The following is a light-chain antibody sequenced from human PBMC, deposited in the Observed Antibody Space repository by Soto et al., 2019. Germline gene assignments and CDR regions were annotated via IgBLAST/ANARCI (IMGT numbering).Light chain of an antibody. Sequence: QSVLTQPPSVSGAPGQSVTISCIGSGSNIGAGYDVHWYQQLPGVAPKLLIFDTTNRPSGIPGRFSGSKSGTSASLAITGLQAEDEADYYCQSYDSSLSGFVFGAGTKVTVL. CDR2: DTT. CDR1: GSNIGAGYD. J-gene: IGLJ1*01. CDR3: QSYDSSLSGFV. V-gene: IGLV1-40*01.